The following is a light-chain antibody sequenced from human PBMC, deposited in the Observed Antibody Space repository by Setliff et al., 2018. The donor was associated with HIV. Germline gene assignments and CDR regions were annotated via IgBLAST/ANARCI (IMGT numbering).Light chain of an antibody. CDR2: EGN. V-gene: IGLV2-23*01. CDR3: YSYASSLTSWV. Sequence: QSALTQPASVSGSPGQSITISCTGTSNDVGRFTLVSWYQQHPGKAPKLIIYEGNRWPSGVSDRFSGSYSGNTASLTISGLQAEDEADYYCYSYASSLTSWVCGGGTKVTVI. CDR1: SNDVGRFTL. J-gene: IGLJ3*02.